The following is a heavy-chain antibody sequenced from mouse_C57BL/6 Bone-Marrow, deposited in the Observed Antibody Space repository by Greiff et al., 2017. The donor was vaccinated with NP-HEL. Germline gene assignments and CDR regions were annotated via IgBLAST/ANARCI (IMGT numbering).Heavy chain of an antibody. J-gene: IGHJ3*01. CDR3: TTPYYYGSSYPWFAY. CDR2: IDPENGDT. Sequence: VQLKESGAELVRPGASVKLSCTASGFNIKDDYMHWVKQRPEQGLEWIGWIDPENGDTEYASKFQGKATITADTSSNTAYLQLSSLTSEDTAVYYCTTPYYYGSSYPWFAYWGQGTLVTVSA. CDR1: GFNIKDDY. D-gene: IGHD1-1*01. V-gene: IGHV14-4*01.